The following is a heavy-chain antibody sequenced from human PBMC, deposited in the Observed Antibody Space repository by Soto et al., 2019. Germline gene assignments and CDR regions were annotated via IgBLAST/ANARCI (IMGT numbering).Heavy chain of an antibody. J-gene: IGHJ6*02. CDR3: ARDQERDIVVVPAAHGSSYGMDV. D-gene: IGHD2-2*01. CDR2: IWYDGSNK. Sequence: GGSLRLSCAASGFTFSSYGMHWVRQAPGKGLEWVAVIWYDGSNKYYADSVKGRFTISRDNSKNTLYLQMNSLRAEDTAVYYCARDQERDIVVVPAAHGSSYGMDVWGQGTTVTVSS. V-gene: IGHV3-33*01. CDR1: GFTFSSYG.